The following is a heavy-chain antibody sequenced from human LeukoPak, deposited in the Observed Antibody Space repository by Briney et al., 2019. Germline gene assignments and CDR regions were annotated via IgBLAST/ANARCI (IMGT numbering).Heavy chain of an antibody. V-gene: IGHV3-53*01. Sequence: GGSLRLSCAASGFTVSSNCMSWVRQAPGKGLEWVSVIYSGGSTYYADSVKGRFTISRDNSKNTLYLQMNSLRAEDTAVYYCAKDARLYCSGGSCYGMDVWGQGTTVTVSS. J-gene: IGHJ6*02. CDR3: AKDARLYCSGGSCYGMDV. D-gene: IGHD2-15*01. CDR2: IYSGGST. CDR1: GFTVSSNC.